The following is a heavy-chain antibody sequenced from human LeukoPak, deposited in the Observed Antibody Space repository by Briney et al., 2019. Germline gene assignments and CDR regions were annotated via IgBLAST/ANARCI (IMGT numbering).Heavy chain of an antibody. J-gene: IGHJ6*02. D-gene: IGHD3-10*01. CDR1: GYTFTGYY. V-gene: IGHV1-46*01. CDR2: INPSGGST. CDR3: ARELWFGEFPGYYGMDV. Sequence: ASVKVSCKASGYTFTGYYMHWVRQAPGQGLEWMGIINPSGGSTSYAQKFQGRVTMTRDTSTSTVYMELSSLRSEDTAVYYCARELWFGEFPGYYGMDVWGQGTTVTVSS.